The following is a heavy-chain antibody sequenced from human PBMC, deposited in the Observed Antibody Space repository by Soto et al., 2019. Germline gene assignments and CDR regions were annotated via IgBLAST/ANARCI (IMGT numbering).Heavy chain of an antibody. D-gene: IGHD6-6*01. J-gene: IGHJ1*01. CDR3: ARGHWQLEL. V-gene: IGHV3-11*01. Sequence: QVQLVESGGGLVNPGGSLRLSCAASGFTFSDYYMSWIRQAPGKGLEWVSYISPSGSNTYYADSVKGRFTSSRDNAKTSLYLQMNSLGVEDTAVYFCARGHWQLELWGQGTLVTVSS. CDR1: GFTFSDYY. CDR2: ISPSGSNT.